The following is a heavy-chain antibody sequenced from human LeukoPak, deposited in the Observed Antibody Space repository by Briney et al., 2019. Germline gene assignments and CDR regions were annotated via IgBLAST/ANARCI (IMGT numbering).Heavy chain of an antibody. D-gene: IGHD3-22*01. CDR3: ARASYYYDFSF. J-gene: IGHJ4*02. V-gene: IGHV1-46*01. Sequence: ASVEVSCKASGYTFTSYFMHWVRQAPGQGLDWMGVINSSGGGTSYAQKFQGRVTMTRDTSTSTVYMELSSLRPEDTAVYYCARASYYYDFSFWGQGTLVTVSS. CDR1: GYTFTSYF. CDR2: INSSGGGT.